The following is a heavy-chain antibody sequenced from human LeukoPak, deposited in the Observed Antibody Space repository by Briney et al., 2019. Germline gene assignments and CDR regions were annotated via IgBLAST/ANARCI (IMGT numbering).Heavy chain of an antibody. D-gene: IGHD5/OR15-5a*01. J-gene: IGHJ4*02. V-gene: IGHV3-23*01. CDR3: AKGPSILTSTICDY. CDR2: ISGSGGST. Sequence: GGSLRLSCAASGFTFSSYAMSWVRQAPGKGLEWVSAISGSGGSTYYADSVKGRFTISRDNSKNTLYLQMNSLRAEDTAVYYCAKGPSILTSTICDYWGQGTLVTVSS. CDR1: GFTFSSYA.